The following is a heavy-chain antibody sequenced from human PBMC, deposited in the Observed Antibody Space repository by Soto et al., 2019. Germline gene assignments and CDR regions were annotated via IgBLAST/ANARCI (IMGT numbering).Heavy chain of an antibody. CDR1: GGSFSGYY. J-gene: IGHJ4*02. D-gene: IGHD3-10*01. CDR2: INHSGST. Sequence: SETLSLPCAVYGGSFSGYYWSWIRQPPGKGLEWIGEINHSGSTNYNPSLKSRVTISVDTSKNQFSLKLSSVTAADTAVYYCARGRGITMVRVGEFDYWGQGTLVTVSS. V-gene: IGHV4-34*01. CDR3: ARGRGITMVRVGEFDY.